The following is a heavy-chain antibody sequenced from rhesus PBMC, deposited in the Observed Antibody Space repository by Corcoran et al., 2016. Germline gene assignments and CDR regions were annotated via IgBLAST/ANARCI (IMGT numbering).Heavy chain of an antibody. Sequence: QVQLQESGPGLVKPSETLSLTCAVSGGSISSSNWWSWIRQPPGKGLEWIGYCSGSRGSTHYNPSLKSRVTISKDTSKNQFSLKLSSVTAADTAVYYCARGDSTLRGFNYWDQGVLVTVSS. V-gene: IGHV4S19*01. D-gene: IGHD4-23*01. CDR2: CSGSRGST. CDR3: ARGDSTLRGFNY. J-gene: IGHJ4*01. CDR1: GGSISSSNW.